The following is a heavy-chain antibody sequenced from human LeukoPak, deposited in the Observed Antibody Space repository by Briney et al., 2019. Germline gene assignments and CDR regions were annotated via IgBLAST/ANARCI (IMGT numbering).Heavy chain of an antibody. CDR1: GFTFSSYA. CDR3: ARDGWVGSSGSLLDL. V-gene: IGHV3-30-3*01. CDR2: LAHDETNK. J-gene: IGHJ5*02. Sequence: PGGSLRLSCAASGFTFSSYAMHWVRQAPGRGLEWVARLAHDETNKQYGDSVKGRFTISRDNSNNILFLQMNTLRGEDTAVYFCARDGWVGSSGSLLDLWGQGTLVTVSS. D-gene: IGHD6-19*01.